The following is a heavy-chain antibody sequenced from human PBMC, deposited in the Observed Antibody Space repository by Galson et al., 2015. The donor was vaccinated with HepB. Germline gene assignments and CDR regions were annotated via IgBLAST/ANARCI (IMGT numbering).Heavy chain of an antibody. CDR1: GGSMNSGRSS. D-gene: IGHD3-10*02. J-gene: IGHJ3*02. CDR2: IYVRGTT. CDR3: AREGPTPMFDAFDI. V-gene: IGHV4-61*02. Sequence: QVQLQESGPGRVRASQTLSLTCSVSGGSMNSGRSSWDWIRQPAGKGLEWIGRIYVRGTTTYNPSLKSRVIMSIGTSRNQFSLKMNSVTVADTAVYYCAREGPTPMFDAFDIWGQGAVVAVSS.